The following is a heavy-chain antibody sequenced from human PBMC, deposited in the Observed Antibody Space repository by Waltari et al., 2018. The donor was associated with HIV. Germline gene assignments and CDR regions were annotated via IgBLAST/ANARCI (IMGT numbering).Heavy chain of an antibody. CDR2: ISYDGSDK. CDR1: GCTFPSYA. V-gene: IGHV3-30*01. J-gene: IGHJ6*03. D-gene: IGHD1-26*01. CDR3: ARRDSVDNVFYYSYMDV. Sequence: QVQLVESGGGVVQPGRSLRLSCAASGCTFPSYAMHWVRLPQGKGLEWVAVISYDGSDKYYADSVKGRFTISRDNYKNTLFLEMNSLRTEDTAVYYCARRDSVDNVFYYSYMDVWGKGTTVTVSS.